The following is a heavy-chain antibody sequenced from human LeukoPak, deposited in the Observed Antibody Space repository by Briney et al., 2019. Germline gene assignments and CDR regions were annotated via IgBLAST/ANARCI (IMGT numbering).Heavy chain of an antibody. CDR1: GFTFSSYW. CDR3: AKEDIVSTMGNFDY. D-gene: IGHD5/OR15-5a*01. Sequence: GGSLRLSCAASGFTFSSYWMSWVRQAPGKGLEWVANIKQDGSEKNYVDSVKGRFTISRDNAKNSLFLQMNSLRPEDTAVYYCAKEDIVSTMGNFDYWGQGTLVTVSS. J-gene: IGHJ4*02. CDR2: IKQDGSEK. V-gene: IGHV3-7*01.